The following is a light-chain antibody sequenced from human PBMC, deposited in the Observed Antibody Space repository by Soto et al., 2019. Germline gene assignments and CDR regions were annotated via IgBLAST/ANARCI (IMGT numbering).Light chain of an antibody. V-gene: IGKV3-15*01. CDR3: QQYNDWPPVT. CDR1: QSVRSN. J-gene: IGKJ4*02. CDR2: GAS. Sequence: EVELTQSPDILSVSPGETATLSCRASQSVRSNLAWYQQKPGQAPRLLIYGASTRATGIPARFSGSGSGTEFTLTISSLQSEDFGVYYCQQYNDWPPVTFGRGTKVEIK.